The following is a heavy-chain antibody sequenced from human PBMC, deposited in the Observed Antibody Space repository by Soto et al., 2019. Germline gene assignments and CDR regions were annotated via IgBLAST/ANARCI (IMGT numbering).Heavy chain of an antibody. CDR2: IYYAGST. D-gene: IGHD5-12*01. CDR3: ARRIVATETFDY. CDR1: SGSMSSSLNH. V-gene: IGHV4-61*05. Sequence: TSETLSLTCIVSSGSMSSSLNHWGWIRQPQGKGLEWFCFIYYAGSTKYNPSLNIRVTIFVDTSKNQFSLTVTSVTAAYTAVYYCARRIVATETFDYWGQGTLVTVSS. J-gene: IGHJ4*02.